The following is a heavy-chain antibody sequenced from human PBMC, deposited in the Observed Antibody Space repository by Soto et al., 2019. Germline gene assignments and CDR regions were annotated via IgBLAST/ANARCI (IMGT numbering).Heavy chain of an antibody. CDR1: GFTFSSYG. CDR2: ISYDGSNK. CDR3: AKGSAIVLVPAAMNYYYGMDV. D-gene: IGHD2-2*01. V-gene: IGHV3-30*18. Sequence: QVQLVESGGGVVQPGRSLRLSCAASGFTFSSYGMHWVRQAPGKGLEWVAVISYDGSNKYYADSVKGRFTISRDNSKNTLYLHMNCLRAEDTAVYYCAKGSAIVLVPAAMNYYYGMDVWCQGTTVTGSS. J-gene: IGHJ6*02.